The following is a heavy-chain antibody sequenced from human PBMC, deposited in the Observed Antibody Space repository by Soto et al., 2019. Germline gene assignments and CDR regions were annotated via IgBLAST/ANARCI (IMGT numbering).Heavy chain of an antibody. D-gene: IGHD4-17*01. J-gene: IGHJ3*01. Sequence: EVQMLESGGGLVQPGGSLRLSCAASGFTFSRYALTWVRQAPGKGLEWVSAITGSGDSTRYTDSVKGRFTITRDNAKNTLFLQMKSLRADDTAIYYCGKDPNGDYFGAFDFWGQGTMVTVSS. CDR1: GFTFSRYA. V-gene: IGHV3-23*01. CDR3: GKDPNGDYFGAFDF. CDR2: ITGSGDST.